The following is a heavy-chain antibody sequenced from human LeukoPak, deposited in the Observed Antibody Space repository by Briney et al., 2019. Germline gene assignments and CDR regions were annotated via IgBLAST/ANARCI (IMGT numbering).Heavy chain of an antibody. D-gene: IGHD3-22*01. V-gene: IGHV3-7*01. J-gene: IGHJ4*02. Sequence: GGSLRLSCAASGFAFSSYWMSWVRQAPGKGLEWVANIKQDGTEIYYVDSVKGRFTISRDNAKNSLYLQMNSLRAEDTAVYYCAREGGYYDSSGYFHYWGQGTLVTVSS. CDR2: IKQDGTEI. CDR1: GFAFSSYW. CDR3: AREGGYYDSSGYFHY.